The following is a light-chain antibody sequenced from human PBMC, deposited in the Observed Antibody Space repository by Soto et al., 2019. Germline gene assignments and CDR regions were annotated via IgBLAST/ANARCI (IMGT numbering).Light chain of an antibody. CDR1: QILLHSNGYIY. CDR3: MKALQTPIN. V-gene: IGKV2-28*01. CDR2: LGS. J-gene: IGKJ5*01. Sequence: DIVITHSPLSRPVTPVEPASISFMSSQILLHSNGYIYLDWFLQKPGQSPQLLIYLGSNRASGVPDRFSGSGSGTAFTLKISRVEAEDVGVYYCMKALQTPINFGQGTRLEIK.